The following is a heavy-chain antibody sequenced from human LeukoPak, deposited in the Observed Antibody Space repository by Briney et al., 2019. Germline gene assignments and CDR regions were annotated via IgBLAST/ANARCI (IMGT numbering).Heavy chain of an antibody. CDR2: INTDGSST. Sequence: GGSLRLSCAASGFTFSSYWMHWVRQAPGKGLVWVSRINTDGSSTSYADSVKGRFTISRDNAKNTLYLQMNSLRAEDTAVYYCAREKPATASAFDICGQGTMLTVSS. V-gene: IGHV3-74*01. CDR1: GFTFSSYW. J-gene: IGHJ3*02. CDR3: AREKPATASAFDI.